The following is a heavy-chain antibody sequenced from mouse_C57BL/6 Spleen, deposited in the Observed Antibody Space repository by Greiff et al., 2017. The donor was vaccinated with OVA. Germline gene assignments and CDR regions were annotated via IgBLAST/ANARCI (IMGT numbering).Heavy chain of an antibody. V-gene: IGHV7-3*01. D-gene: IGHD2-3*01. Sequence: EVQGVEPGGGLVQPGGSLSLSCAASGFTFTDYYMSWVRQPPGKALEWLGFIRNKANGYTSEYNASVKGRFTISRDNSQIHLYLQMNALIAEDSATYYFASYYDYWYFDVWGTGTTVTVSS. CDR2: IRNKANGYTS. CDR1: GFTFTDYY. CDR3: ASYYDYWYFDV. J-gene: IGHJ1*03.